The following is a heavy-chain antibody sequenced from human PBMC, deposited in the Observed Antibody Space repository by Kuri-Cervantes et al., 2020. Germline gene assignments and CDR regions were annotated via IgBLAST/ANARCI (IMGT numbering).Heavy chain of an antibody. CDR1: GGSISSYY. J-gene: IGHJ6*02. CDR2: IYYSGST. V-gene: IGHV4-59*01. D-gene: IGHD3-16*01. Sequence: SETLSLTCTVSGGSISSYYWSWIRRPPGKGLEWIGYIYYSGSTNYNPSLKSRVTISVDTSKNQFSLKLSSVTAADTAVYYCASVRLGKKSYYYYGMDVWGQGTTVTVSS. CDR3: ASVRLGKKSYYYYGMDV.